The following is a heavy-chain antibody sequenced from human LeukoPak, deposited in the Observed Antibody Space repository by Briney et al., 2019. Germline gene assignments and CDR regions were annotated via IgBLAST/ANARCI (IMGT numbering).Heavy chain of an antibody. Sequence: GGSLRLSCAASGFTFSTYSMNWVRQAPGKGLEWISHIGGSGTTIYYADSVKGRFTISRDNAKKLLYLQMSNLRAEDTAVYYCARALGPGSGYSHLYFDYWGQGTLVTVSS. CDR3: ARALGPGSGYSHLYFDY. D-gene: IGHD3-3*01. J-gene: IGHJ4*02. CDR1: GFTFSTYS. V-gene: IGHV3-48*01. CDR2: IGGSGTTI.